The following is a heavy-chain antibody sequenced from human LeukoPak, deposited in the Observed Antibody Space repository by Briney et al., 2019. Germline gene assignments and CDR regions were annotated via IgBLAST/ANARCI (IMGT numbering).Heavy chain of an antibody. V-gene: IGHV3-53*01. CDR2: IYSGGST. CDR3: ARRYGPGEDY. CDR1: GFTFANYA. D-gene: IGHD5-18*01. Sequence: GGSLRLSCAASGFTFANYAITWIRQAPGKGLEWVSVIYSGGSTYYADSVKGRFTISRDNSKNTLYLQMNSLRAEDTAVYYCARRYGPGEDYWGQGTLVTVSS. J-gene: IGHJ4*02.